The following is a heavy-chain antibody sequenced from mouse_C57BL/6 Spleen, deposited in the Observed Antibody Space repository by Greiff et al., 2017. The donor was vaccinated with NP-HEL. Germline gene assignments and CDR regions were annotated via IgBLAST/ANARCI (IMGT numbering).Heavy chain of an antibody. CDR1: GYTFTSYW. J-gene: IGHJ4*01. Sequence: VQLQQSGAELAKPGASVKLSCKASGYTFTSYWMHWVKQRPGQGLEWIGYINPSSGYTKYNQKFKDKATLTADKSSSTAYMQLSSLTHEDSAVYYCAREGAGSYYAMDYWGQGTSVTVSS. V-gene: IGHV1-7*01. CDR3: AREGAGSYYAMDY. CDR2: INPSSGYT. D-gene: IGHD3-3*01.